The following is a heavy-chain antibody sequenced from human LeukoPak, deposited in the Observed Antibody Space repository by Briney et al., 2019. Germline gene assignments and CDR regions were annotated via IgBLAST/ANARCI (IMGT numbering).Heavy chain of an antibody. CDR3: ARAGYSSGWYGGGNYYMDV. V-gene: IGHV3-7*03. J-gene: IGHJ6*03. Sequence: GGSLRLSCAASGFTFSTYWMSWVRQAPGKGLEWVANIKQDGSEKYYVDSVKGRFTISRDNAKNSLYLQMNSLRAEDTALYYCARAGYSSGWYGGGNYYMDVWGKGTTVTVSS. D-gene: IGHD6-19*01. CDR2: IKQDGSEK. CDR1: GFTFSTYW.